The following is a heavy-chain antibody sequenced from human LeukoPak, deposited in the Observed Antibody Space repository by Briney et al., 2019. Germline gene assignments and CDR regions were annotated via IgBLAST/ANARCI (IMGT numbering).Heavy chain of an antibody. D-gene: IGHD4-23*01. J-gene: IGHJ4*02. CDR1: GYTFSDHY. V-gene: IGHV3-72*01. CDR2: TRNKANNYAT. CDR3: TRWRSGTSD. Sequence: GGSLRLSCAVSGYTFSDHYIVWVRQAPGEGLEWVGHTRNKANNYATEYAASVKGRFTISRDDSRNSVYLQMNSLRTEDTAVYYCTRWRSGTSDWGQGTLVTVSS.